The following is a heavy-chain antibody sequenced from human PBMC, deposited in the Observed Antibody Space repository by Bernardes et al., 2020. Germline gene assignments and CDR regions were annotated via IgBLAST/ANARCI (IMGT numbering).Heavy chain of an antibody. CDR2: IKPDGSEK. CDR1: GFTFSSYW. CDR3: ARDDFYYDILTGCLAPFVY. J-gene: IGHJ4*01. V-gene: IGHV3-7*01. Sequence: GGSLRLSCAASGFTFSSYWMSWVRQAPGKGLEWVANIKPDGSEKYYVDSVKGRFTISRDNAKNSLYLQMNSLRAEDTALYYCARDDFYYDILTGCLAPFVYWGQGSLVTVSS. D-gene: IGHD3-9*01.